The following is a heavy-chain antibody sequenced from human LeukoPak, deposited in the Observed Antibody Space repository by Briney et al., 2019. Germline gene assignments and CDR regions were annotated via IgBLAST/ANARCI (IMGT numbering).Heavy chain of an antibody. CDR3: ARGRPGSAVAGFDL. Sequence: SETLSLTCTVSGGSISPYYWSWIRQSPARGLEWIPYISYSGSTSYNPSLKSRVTISVDTSKNQFSLKLSSVTAADTAVFYCARGRPGSAVAGFDLWGRGTLVTVSS. J-gene: IGHJ2*01. CDR1: GGSISPYY. CDR2: ISYSGST. V-gene: IGHV4-59*01. D-gene: IGHD6-19*01.